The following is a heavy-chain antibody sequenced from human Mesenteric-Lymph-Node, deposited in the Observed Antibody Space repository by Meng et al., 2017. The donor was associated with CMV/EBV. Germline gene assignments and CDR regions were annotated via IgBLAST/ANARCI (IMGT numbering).Heavy chain of an antibody. J-gene: IGHJ6*02. CDR3: ARYQVLSKGGVRHIDYYGMDV. CDR1: GFTFSTYS. Sequence: GESLKISCAASGFTFSTYSMHWVRQAPGKGLEWVSYISSGSSTIYYADSVKGRITISRDNAKKSLYLQMSSLRAEDTAVYYCARYQVLSKGGVRHIDYYGMDVWGQGTTVTVSS. V-gene: IGHV3-48*04. D-gene: IGHD2-2*01. CDR2: ISSGSSTI.